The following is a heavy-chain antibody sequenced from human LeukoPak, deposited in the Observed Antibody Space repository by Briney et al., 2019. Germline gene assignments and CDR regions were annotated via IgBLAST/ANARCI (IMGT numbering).Heavy chain of an antibody. J-gene: IGHJ6*03. CDR2: IYYSGST. Sequence: SETLSLTCTVSGGSISSYYWSWIRQPPGKGLEWIGYIYYSGSTNYNPSLKSRVTISVDTSKNQFSLKLSSVTAAVTAVYYCARAALDYYYYMDVWGKGTTVTISS. CDR3: ARAALDYYYYMDV. CDR1: GGSISSYY. V-gene: IGHV4-59*01.